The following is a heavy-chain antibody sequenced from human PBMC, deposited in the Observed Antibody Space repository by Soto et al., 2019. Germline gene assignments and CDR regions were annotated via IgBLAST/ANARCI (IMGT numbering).Heavy chain of an antibody. CDR1: GFTFSEYA. CDR3: ASRGSTTVTTFFDY. D-gene: IGHD4-17*01. V-gene: IGHV3-23*01. CDR2: ISGGGDGA. Sequence: GGSLRLSCAASGFTFSEYAMTWVRQAPGKGLEWVSTISGGGDGAFYADSVKGHFTISRDNAKNSLYLQMNSLRAEDTAVYYCASRGSTTVTTFFDYWGQGTLVTVSS. J-gene: IGHJ4*02.